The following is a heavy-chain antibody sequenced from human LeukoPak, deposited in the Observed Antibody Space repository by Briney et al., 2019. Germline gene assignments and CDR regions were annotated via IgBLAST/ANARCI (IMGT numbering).Heavy chain of an antibody. J-gene: IGHJ3*02. CDR3: ARGNAHAFDI. CDR2: IHSDGSST. Sequence: GGSLRLSCAASGFTVSSSYMSWVRQAPGKGLVWVSRIHSDGSSTTSADSVKGRFTISRDNAENTLYLQMNSLRAEDTAVYFCARGNAHAFDIWGQGTMVTVSS. CDR1: GFTVSSSY. V-gene: IGHV3-74*01. D-gene: IGHD1-1*01.